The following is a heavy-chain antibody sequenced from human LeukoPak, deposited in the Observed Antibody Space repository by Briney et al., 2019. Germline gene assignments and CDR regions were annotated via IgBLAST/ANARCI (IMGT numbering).Heavy chain of an antibody. V-gene: IGHV3-23*01. CDR2: ISASGGAT. CDR3: AQRTLWSHYCFDY. Sequence: PGGSLRLSCAASGFTFSSYAMSWVRQAPGGGLEWVSTISASGGATYYADSVKGRFAISRDNSKNTLYLQMNSLRAEDTAVYYCAQRTLWSHYCFDYWGQGTLVTVSS. J-gene: IGHJ4*02. CDR1: GFTFSSYA. D-gene: IGHD3-10*01.